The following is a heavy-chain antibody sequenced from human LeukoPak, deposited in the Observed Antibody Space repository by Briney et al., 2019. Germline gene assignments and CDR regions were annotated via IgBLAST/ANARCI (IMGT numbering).Heavy chain of an antibody. Sequence: PTASVKVSCKASGYTFTGYYMHWVRQAPGQGLEWMGWINPNSGGTNYAQKFQGRVTMTRDTSISTAYMELSRLRSDDTAVYYCARDLGATVTSFDYWGQGTLVTVSS. D-gene: IGHD4-17*01. CDR2: INPNSGGT. J-gene: IGHJ4*02. CDR3: ARDLGATVTSFDY. CDR1: GYTFTGYY. V-gene: IGHV1-2*02.